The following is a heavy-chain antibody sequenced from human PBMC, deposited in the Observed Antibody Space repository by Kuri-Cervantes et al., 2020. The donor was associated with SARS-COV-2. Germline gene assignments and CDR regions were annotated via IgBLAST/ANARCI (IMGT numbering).Heavy chain of an antibody. V-gene: IGHV3-73*01. CDR3: ARDHHCSSTSCYSLFDY. D-gene: IGHD2-2*01. CDR1: GFLFSASA. CDR2: VRGKANSYAT. J-gene: IGHJ4*02. Sequence: GESLKISCEVSGFLFSASAIHWVRQASGKGLEWVGRVRGKANSYATAYAASVKGRFTISRDDSKSMAHLQMNSLRAEDTAVYYCARDHHCSSTSCYSLFDYWGQGTLVTVSS.